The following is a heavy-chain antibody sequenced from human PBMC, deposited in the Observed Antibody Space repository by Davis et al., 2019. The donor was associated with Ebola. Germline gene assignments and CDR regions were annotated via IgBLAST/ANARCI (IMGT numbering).Heavy chain of an antibody. Sequence: GESLKISCAASGFTFSSYAMSWVRQAPGKGLVWVSRINSDGSSTRYADSVKGRFTISRDNAKNTLYLQMNSLRAEDTAVYYCARGHGSSPDNWFDPWGQGTLVTVSS. CDR1: GFTFSSYA. J-gene: IGHJ5*02. CDR2: INSDGSST. CDR3: ARGHGSSPDNWFDP. D-gene: IGHD1-26*01. V-gene: IGHV3-74*01.